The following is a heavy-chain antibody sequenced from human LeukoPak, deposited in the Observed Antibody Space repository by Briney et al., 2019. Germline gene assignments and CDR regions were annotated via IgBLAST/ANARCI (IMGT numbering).Heavy chain of an antibody. V-gene: IGHV3-23*01. CDR1: GFSFSSFA. J-gene: IGHJ5*02. Sequence: GGSLRLSCAASGFSFSSFAMTWVRQAPGKGLEWVSSITGGHYATYNTDSVKGRFTISRDNAKNTLYLQMNSLRADDTAIYYCTKDPNGDYIGAFDPWRQGTLVTVSS. CDR3: TKDPNGDYIGAFDP. D-gene: IGHD4-17*01. CDR2: ITGGHYAT.